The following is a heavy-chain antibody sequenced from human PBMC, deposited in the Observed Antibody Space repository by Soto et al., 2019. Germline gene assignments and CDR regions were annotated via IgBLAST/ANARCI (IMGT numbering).Heavy chain of an antibody. Sequence: SETLSLTCAVYGGSFSGYYWSWIRQPPGKGLEWIGEINHSGSTNYNPSLKSRVTISVDTSKNQFSLKLSSVTAADTAVYYCARGQTSLRWRQYYFDYWGQGTLVTVSS. CDR3: ARGQTSLRWRQYYFDY. V-gene: IGHV4-34*01. J-gene: IGHJ4*02. CDR2: INHSGST. CDR1: GGSFSGYY. D-gene: IGHD4-17*01.